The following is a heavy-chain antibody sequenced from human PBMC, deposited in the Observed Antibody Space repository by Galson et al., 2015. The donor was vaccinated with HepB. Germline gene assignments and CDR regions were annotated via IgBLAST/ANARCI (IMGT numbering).Heavy chain of an antibody. D-gene: IGHD3-10*01. CDR1: GYTFTSYY. V-gene: IGHV1-18*04. CDR3: ARAVGSGSYYIWFDP. Sequence: SVKVSCKASGYTFTSYYMFWVRQAPGQGLEWMGWISAYNGNTNYAQKLQGRVTMTTDTSTSTAYMELRSLRSDDTAVYYCARAVGSGSYYIWFDPWGQGTLVTVSS. CDR2: ISAYNGNT. J-gene: IGHJ5*02.